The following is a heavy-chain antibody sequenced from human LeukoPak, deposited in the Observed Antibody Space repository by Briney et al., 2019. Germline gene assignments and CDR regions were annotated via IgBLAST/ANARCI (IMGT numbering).Heavy chain of an antibody. CDR2: IYPGDSDT. CDR3: ARHPYSWNYYTWDY. J-gene: IGHJ4*02. CDR1: GYSFTSYW. Sequence: EESLKISCKGFGYSFTSYWIGWVRQMPGKGLEWMEIIYPGDSDTRYSPSFQGQVTISADKSISTAYLQWSSLKASDTAMYYCARHPYSWNYYTWDYWGQGNLVTVSS. D-gene: IGHD1-26*01. V-gene: IGHV5-51*01.